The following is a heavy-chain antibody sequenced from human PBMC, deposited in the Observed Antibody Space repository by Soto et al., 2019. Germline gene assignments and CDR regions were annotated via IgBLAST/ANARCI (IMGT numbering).Heavy chain of an antibody. J-gene: IGHJ4*02. CDR1: GYSFTSYW. V-gene: IGHV5-51*01. CDR3: ARPESSGWYAY. CDR2: VNPGDSDT. Sequence: XESLKISSKGSGYSFTSYWIAWVRQMPGRGLEWMAIVNPGDSDTRYSPSFQGRVTVSADKSINTAYLQWSSLKASDTAIYYCARPESSGWYAYWGPGTLVTVSS. D-gene: IGHD6-19*01.